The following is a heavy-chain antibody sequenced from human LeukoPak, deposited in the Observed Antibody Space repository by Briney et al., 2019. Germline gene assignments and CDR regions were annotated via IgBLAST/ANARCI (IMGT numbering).Heavy chain of an antibody. Sequence: SETLSLTCTVSGGSISSYYWSWIRQPPGKGLEWRGYINYSGSTDYSPSLKSRATTSVDTSKNQFSLNLSSLPAADTAVYYCVRSDFWSGYPLFYYYYMDVWGKGTTVTVSS. CDR1: GGSISSYY. V-gene: IGHV4-59*01. CDR3: VRSDFWSGYPLFYYYYMDV. CDR2: INYSGST. J-gene: IGHJ6*03. D-gene: IGHD3-3*01.